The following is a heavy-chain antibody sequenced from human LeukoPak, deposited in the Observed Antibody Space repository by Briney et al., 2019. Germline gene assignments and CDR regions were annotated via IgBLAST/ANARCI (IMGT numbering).Heavy chain of an antibody. CDR2: IYHSGST. CDR1: GYSISSGYY. Sequence: SETLSLTCTVSGYSISSGYYWGWIRQPPGKGLEWIGSIYHSGSTYYNPSLKSRVTISVDTSKNQFSLKLSSVTAADTAVYYCARTYCSGGSCWGDYYYMDVWGKGTTVTVSS. D-gene: IGHD2-15*01. CDR3: ARTYCSGGSCWGDYYYMDV. J-gene: IGHJ6*03. V-gene: IGHV4-38-2*02.